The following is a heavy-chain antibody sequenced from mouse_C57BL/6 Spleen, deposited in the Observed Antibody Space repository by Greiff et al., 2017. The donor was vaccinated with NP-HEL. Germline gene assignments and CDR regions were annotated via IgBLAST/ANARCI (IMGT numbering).Heavy chain of an antibody. J-gene: IGHJ3*01. V-gene: IGHV1-9*01. Sequence: VQLQQSGAELMKPGASVKLSCKATGYTFTGYWIEWVKQRPGHGLEWIGDILPGSGSTNYNAKFKGKATVTADTSSNTAYMHLSSLTTEDYAIYYCAKSGFAYWGKGTLVTVSA. CDR2: ILPGSGST. CDR1: GYTFTGYW. D-gene: IGHD1-3*01. CDR3: AKSGFAY.